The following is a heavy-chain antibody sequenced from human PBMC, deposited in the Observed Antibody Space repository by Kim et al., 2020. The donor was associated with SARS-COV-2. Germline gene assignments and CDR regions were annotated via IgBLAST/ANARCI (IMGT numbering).Heavy chain of an antibody. J-gene: IGHJ4*02. CDR3: AQGPLPPRGIDY. CDR1: GFTFSSYA. V-gene: IGHV3-23*01. CDR2: ISGSGGST. Sequence: GGSLRLSCAASGFTFSSYAMSWVHQAPGKGLEWVSAISGSGGSTYYADSVKGRFTISRDNSKNTLYLQMNSLRAEDTAVYYCAQGPLPPRGIDYWGQGTLVTVSS. D-gene: IGHD3-16*01.